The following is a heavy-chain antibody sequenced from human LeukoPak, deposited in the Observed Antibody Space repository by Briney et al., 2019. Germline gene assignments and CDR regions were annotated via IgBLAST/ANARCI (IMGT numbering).Heavy chain of an antibody. CDR2: ISSNGGST. CDR3: VRVIYDSSAYYYDY. V-gene: IGHV3-64D*09. D-gene: IGHD3-22*01. J-gene: IGHJ4*02. CDR1: EFTFSDYT. Sequence: GGSLRLSCSASEFTFSDYTMHWVGQAPGKGLQYVSAISSNGGSTYYADSLKARFTISRDNSKNTLYLEMSSLRVDDTAVYYCVRVIYDSSAYYYDYWGQGTLVTVSS.